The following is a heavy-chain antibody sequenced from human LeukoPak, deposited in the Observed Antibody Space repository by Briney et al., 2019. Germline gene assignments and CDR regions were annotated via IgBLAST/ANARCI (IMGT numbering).Heavy chain of an antibody. Sequence: PGGSLRLSCAASGFTFSSYGMSWVRQAPGKGLEWVSAISGSGGSTYYADSVKGRFTISRDNSKNTLYLQMNSLRAEDTAVYYCAKVLGVAATSYYFDYWGQGTLVTVSS. J-gene: IGHJ4*02. CDR2: ISGSGGST. V-gene: IGHV3-23*01. D-gene: IGHD2-15*01. CDR1: GFTFSSYG. CDR3: AKVLGVAATSYYFDY.